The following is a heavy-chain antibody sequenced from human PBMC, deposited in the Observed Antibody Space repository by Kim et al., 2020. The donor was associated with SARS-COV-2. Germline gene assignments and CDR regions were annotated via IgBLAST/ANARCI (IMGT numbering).Heavy chain of an antibody. CDR3: AREDQYCSSTSCYPGAFDM. D-gene: IGHD2-2*01. CDR1: GGSISTYY. V-gene: IGHV4-4*07. Sequence: SETLSLTCTVSGGSISTYYWSWIRQPAGKGLEWIGRIYTSGSTNYNPSLKSRVTMSVDTSKNQFSLKLSSVTAADTAVYYCAREDQYCSSTSCYPGAFDMWGQGTMVTIYS. J-gene: IGHJ3*02. CDR2: IYTSGST.